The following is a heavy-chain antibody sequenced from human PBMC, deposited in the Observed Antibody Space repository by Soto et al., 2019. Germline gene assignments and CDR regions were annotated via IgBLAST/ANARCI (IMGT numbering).Heavy chain of an antibody. CDR3: ARFIAVAGISSFGPGPKNNYYYYGMDV. CDR2: INHSGST. CDR1: GVSFSGYY. Sequence: SETLSLTCAVYGVSFSGYYWSWIRQPPGKGLEWIGEINHSGSTNYNPSLKSRVTISVDTSKNQFSLKLSSVTAADTAVYYCARFIAVAGISSFGPGPKNNYYYYGMDVWGQGTTVTVSS. J-gene: IGHJ6*02. V-gene: IGHV4-34*01. D-gene: IGHD6-19*01.